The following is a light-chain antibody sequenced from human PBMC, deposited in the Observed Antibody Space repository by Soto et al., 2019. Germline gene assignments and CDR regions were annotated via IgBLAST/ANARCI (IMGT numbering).Light chain of an antibody. CDR1: SGYSNYK. J-gene: IGLJ2*01. V-gene: IGLV9-49*01. CDR3: GADHGSGSNFFVV. Sequence: QSALTQPPSASASLGASVTLTYTLSSGYSNYKVDWYQQRPGKGPRFVMRVGTGGIVGSKGDGIPDRFSVLGSGLNRYLTIKNIQEEDESDYHCGADHGSGSNFFVVFGGGTQLTVL. CDR2: VGTGGIVG.